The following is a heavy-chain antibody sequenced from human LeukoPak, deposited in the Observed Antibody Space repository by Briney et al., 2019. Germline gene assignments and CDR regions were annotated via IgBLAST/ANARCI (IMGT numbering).Heavy chain of an antibody. Sequence: ASVKVSCKASGYTFTSYGISWVRQAPGQGLEWMGWISAYNGNTKYAQKLQGRVTMTTDTSTRTAYMELRSLRSDDTAFYYCVRYIVGATTGGTAFDIWGQGTMVTVSS. CDR2: ISAYNGNT. V-gene: IGHV1-18*01. J-gene: IGHJ3*02. CDR3: VRYIVGATTGGTAFDI. D-gene: IGHD1-26*01. CDR1: GYTFTSYG.